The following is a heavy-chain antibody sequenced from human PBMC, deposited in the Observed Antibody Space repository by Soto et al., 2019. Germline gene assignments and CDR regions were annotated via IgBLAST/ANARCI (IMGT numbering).Heavy chain of an antibody. D-gene: IGHD6-6*01. Sequence: QVQLVQSGAEVKKPGSSVKVSCKASGGTFSSYAISWVRQAPGQGLEWMGGIIPIIGTANYAQKFQVRVTITPDESTSTAYVELSSLRSEDQAVYYCASARIAARPLYFDYWGQGTLVTVSS. CDR3: ASARIAARPLYFDY. CDR2: IIPIIGTA. V-gene: IGHV1-69*01. J-gene: IGHJ4*02. CDR1: GGTFSSYA.